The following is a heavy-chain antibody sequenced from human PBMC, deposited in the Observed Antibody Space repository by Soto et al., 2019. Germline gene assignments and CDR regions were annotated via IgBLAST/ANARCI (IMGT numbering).Heavy chain of an antibody. V-gene: IGHV4-61*08. CDR1: GVSVSSGGFY. CDR3: ARGATVTQYDY. J-gene: IGHJ4*02. CDR2: ASYSGTT. Sequence: SETLSLTCTVSGVSVSSGGFYWAWIRQPPGKGLEWIGFASYSGTTNYKRSLKRRVTISVDTSRSQISLKVSSLTAADTAVYYCARGATVTQYDYWGQGTLVT. D-gene: IGHD4-17*01.